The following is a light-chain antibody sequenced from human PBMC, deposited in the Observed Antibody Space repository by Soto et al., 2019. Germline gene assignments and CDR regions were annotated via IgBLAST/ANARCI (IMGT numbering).Light chain of an antibody. V-gene: IGLV2-8*01. CDR1: SSDVGGYDY. J-gene: IGLJ1*01. CDR2: GVS. CDR3: SSYTTSRAYV. Sequence: QSALTQPPSASGSPGQSVTISCTGTSSDVGGYDYVSWYQQHPGKAPKLMIHGVSKRPSGVPDRFSGSKSGNTASLTVSELQAEDEADYYCSSYTTSRAYVLGSGTKVNVL.